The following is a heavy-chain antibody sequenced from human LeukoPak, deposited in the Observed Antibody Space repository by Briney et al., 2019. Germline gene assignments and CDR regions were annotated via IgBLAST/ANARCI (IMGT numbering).Heavy chain of an antibody. Sequence: ASVKVSCKASGYSFTAYYMHWVRQAPGQGLEYMGWIYPRTGGTNYAQRFQGRVTMTRDTSISTAYMELSSLRSDDTAVYYCAKVIEGAVAFDYWGQGTLVTVSS. V-gene: IGHV1-2*02. CDR1: GYSFTAYY. CDR2: IYPRTGGT. D-gene: IGHD6-19*01. CDR3: AKVIEGAVAFDY. J-gene: IGHJ4*02.